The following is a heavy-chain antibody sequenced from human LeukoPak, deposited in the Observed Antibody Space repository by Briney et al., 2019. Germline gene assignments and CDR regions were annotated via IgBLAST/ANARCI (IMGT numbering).Heavy chain of an antibody. CDR3: ARAPRITYDSLYAFDT. Sequence: GASVKVSCKASGYTFTSYGISWVRQAPGQGLEWMGWISAYNGNTNYAQKLQGRVTMTTDTSTSTAYMELRSLRSDDTAVYYCARAPRITYDSLYAFDTWGQGTMVTVSS. V-gene: IGHV1-18*01. CDR1: GYTFTSYG. D-gene: IGHD3-10*01. CDR2: ISAYNGNT. J-gene: IGHJ3*02.